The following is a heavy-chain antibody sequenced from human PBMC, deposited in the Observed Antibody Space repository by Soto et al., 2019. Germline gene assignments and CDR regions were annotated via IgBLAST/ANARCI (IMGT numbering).Heavy chain of an antibody. CDR1: GFTFSDYA. J-gene: IGHJ1*01. CDR3: AKGRKSTEKDIAVMLAAASGIQH. CDR2: ISATGATT. V-gene: IGHV3-23*01. Sequence: EVQLLESGGGLVQPGGSLRLSCVASGFTFSDYAMTWVRQAPGKGLEWVSVISATGATTYYADSVRGRFTISRDNSKNTLNLQMNDLRVEDTAVIYCAKGRKSTEKDIAVMLAAASGIQHWGQGALVTVAS. D-gene: IGHD2-15*01.